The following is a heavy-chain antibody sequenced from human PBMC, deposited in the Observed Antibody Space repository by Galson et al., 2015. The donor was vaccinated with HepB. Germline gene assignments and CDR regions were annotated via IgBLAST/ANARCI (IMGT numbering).Heavy chain of an antibody. CDR1: GYSFTSFW. Sequence: QSGAEVKKPGESLKISCKGSGYSFTSFWIGCVRQMLGKGLVWMRIINPGDSDTRYRPSFQGHVTISVNKSINTAYLQWSSLKASDTAMYHCARQGNGWLFDQWGQGTLVSVSS. CDR2: INPGDSDT. D-gene: IGHD5-12*01. J-gene: IGHJ4*02. V-gene: IGHV5-51*01. CDR3: ARQGNGWLFDQ.